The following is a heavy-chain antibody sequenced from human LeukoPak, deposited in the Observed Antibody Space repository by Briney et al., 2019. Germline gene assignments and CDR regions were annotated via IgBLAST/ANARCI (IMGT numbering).Heavy chain of an antibody. CDR2: IYDSGST. CDR3: ARDPGRYDFWSGYLSHAFDL. CDR1: GGSISSYY. D-gene: IGHD3-3*01. Sequence: SETLSLTCTVSGGSISSYYWSWIRQPPGKGLEWIGDIYDSGSTNYNPSLKSRVTISVDTSKTKFSLKLSSVTAADPAVYYCARDPGRYDFWSGYLSHAFDLWGQGTMVTVSS. V-gene: IGHV4-59*01. J-gene: IGHJ3*01.